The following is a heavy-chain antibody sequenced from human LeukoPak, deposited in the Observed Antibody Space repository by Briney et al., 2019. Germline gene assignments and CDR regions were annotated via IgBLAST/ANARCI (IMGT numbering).Heavy chain of an antibody. D-gene: IGHD1-7*01. Sequence: GGSLRLSCAASGFTFSSYWMSWVRQAPGQGLEWVANIKQDGSEKYYVDSVKGRFTISRDNAKNSPYLQMNSLRAEDTAVYYCARNRITGTYLYYYYMDVWGKGTTVTVSS. J-gene: IGHJ6*03. CDR2: IKQDGSEK. V-gene: IGHV3-7*01. CDR3: ARNRITGTYLYYYYMDV. CDR1: GFTFSSYW.